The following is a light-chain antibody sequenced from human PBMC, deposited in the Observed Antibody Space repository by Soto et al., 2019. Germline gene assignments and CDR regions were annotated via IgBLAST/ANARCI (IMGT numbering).Light chain of an antibody. Sequence: EIVLTQSPATLSLSPGERATLSCRASQSVSSYLAWYQQKPGQAPRLLIYDASNRATGIPARFSGSGSGTDFTLTISSPEPEDFAVYYCQQRYNWPITFGQGTRLEIK. J-gene: IGKJ5*01. CDR3: QQRYNWPIT. CDR1: QSVSSY. CDR2: DAS. V-gene: IGKV3-11*01.